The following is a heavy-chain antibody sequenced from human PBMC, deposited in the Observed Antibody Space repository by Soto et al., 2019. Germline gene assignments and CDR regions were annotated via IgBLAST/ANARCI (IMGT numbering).Heavy chain of an antibody. J-gene: IGHJ6*02. D-gene: IGHD5-18*01. V-gene: IGHV3-11*01. CDR3: ARDPDTAMVTIDYYYGMDV. CDR1: GFTFSDYY. CDR2: ISSSGSTI. Sequence: KTGGSLRLSCAASGFTFSDYYMSWIRQAPGKGLEWVSYISSSGSTIYYADSVKGRFTISRDNAKNSLYLQMNSLRAEDTAVYYCARDPDTAMVTIDYYYGMDVWGQGTTVTVSS.